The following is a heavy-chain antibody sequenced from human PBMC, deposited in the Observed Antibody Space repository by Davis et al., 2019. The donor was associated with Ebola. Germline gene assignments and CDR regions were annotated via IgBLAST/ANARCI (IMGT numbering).Heavy chain of an antibody. Sequence: SETLSLTCTVSGGSISSISYYWGWIRQPPGKGLEWIGSIYYSWSTYYNPSLKSRVTISVDTSKNQFSLKLSSVTAADTAVYCCARVGRGYYYYYMDVWGKGTTVTVSS. CDR3: ARVGRGYYYYYMDV. CDR2: IYYSWST. V-gene: IGHV4-39*07. D-gene: IGHD1-26*01. CDR1: GGSISSISYY. J-gene: IGHJ6*03.